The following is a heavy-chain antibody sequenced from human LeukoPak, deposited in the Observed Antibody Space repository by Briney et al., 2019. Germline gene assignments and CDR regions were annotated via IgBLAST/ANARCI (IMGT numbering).Heavy chain of an antibody. CDR1: GYTFINYG. CDR3: ARKVFYDLETGYGWFDP. CDR2: ISPYNNDT. Sequence: ASVKVSRKASGYTFINYGFTWVRQAPGQGLEWMGWISPYNNDTRYAQNFQGRVTLTTDTSSSTAYLELRSLRFDDTAIYYCARKVFYDLETGYGWFDPWGQGTLVTVSS. V-gene: IGHV1-18*01. J-gene: IGHJ5*02. D-gene: IGHD5/OR15-5a*01.